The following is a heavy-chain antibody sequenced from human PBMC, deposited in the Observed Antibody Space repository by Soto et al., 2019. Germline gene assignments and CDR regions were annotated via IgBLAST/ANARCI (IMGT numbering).Heavy chain of an antibody. V-gene: IGHV1-18*04. D-gene: IGHD6-6*01. CDR3: AREMYSSSSFDAFDI. CDR1: GYTFTSYG. Sequence: QVQLVQSGAEVKKPGASVKVSCKASGYTFTSYGSSWVRQAPGQVLEWMGWISAYHGNTNYAQKLQGRVTMTTDTSTSTAYMELRSLRSDDTAVYYCAREMYSSSSFDAFDIWGQGTMVTVSS. CDR2: ISAYHGNT. J-gene: IGHJ3*02.